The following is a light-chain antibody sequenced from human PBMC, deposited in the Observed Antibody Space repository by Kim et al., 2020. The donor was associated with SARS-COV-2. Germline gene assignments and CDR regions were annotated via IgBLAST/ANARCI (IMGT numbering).Light chain of an antibody. Sequence: FSQGERATSSCRASPRVTSSLAWYQHKPGHAPRLFIYHASNRATGTPARFSGSGSGTDFTLSLSSLEPEDFAVYYCNQRSNRPLTFWGGTKVDIK. V-gene: IGKV3-11*01. CDR2: HAS. J-gene: IGKJ4*01. CDR3: NQRSNRPLT. CDR1: PRVTSS.